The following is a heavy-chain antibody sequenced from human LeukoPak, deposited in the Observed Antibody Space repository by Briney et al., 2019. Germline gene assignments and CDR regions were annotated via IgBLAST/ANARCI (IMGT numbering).Heavy chain of an antibody. CDR1: GGSISSGDYY. J-gene: IGHJ4*01. D-gene: IGHD5-18*01. Sequence: SETLSLTCTVSGGSISSGDYYWSWIRQPPWKGLEWIGYIYYSGSTYYNPSLKSRVTISVDTSKNQFSLKLSSVTAADTAVYYCARDVDTAFDYWGQGTLVTVSS. CDR3: ARDVDTAFDY. CDR2: IYYSGST. V-gene: IGHV4-30-4*01.